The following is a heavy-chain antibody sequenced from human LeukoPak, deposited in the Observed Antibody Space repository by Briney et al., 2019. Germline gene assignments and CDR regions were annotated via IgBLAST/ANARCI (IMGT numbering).Heavy chain of an antibody. Sequence: KPSETLSLTCAVYGGSFSGYYWSWIRQPPGKGLEWIGYIYYSGSTNYNPSLKSRVTISVDTSKNQFSLKLSSVTAADTAVYYCASWRYSGSYSAEYFQHWGQGTLVTVSS. CDR1: GGSFSGYY. J-gene: IGHJ1*01. CDR2: IYYSGST. V-gene: IGHV4-59*01. D-gene: IGHD1-26*01. CDR3: ASWRYSGSYSAEYFQH.